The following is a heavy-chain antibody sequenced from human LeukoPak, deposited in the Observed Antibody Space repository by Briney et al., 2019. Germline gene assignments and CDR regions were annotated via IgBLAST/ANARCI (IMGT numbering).Heavy chain of an antibody. CDR2: INHSGSA. J-gene: IGHJ6*02. Sequence: PSETLSLTCAVSGGSFSGYYWTWIRQPPGKGLEWIGEINHSGSANYNPSLKSRVTISLDTSKNQFSLKVSSVTAADTAVYYCARDGCSSTSCHYYYGMDVWGQGTTVTVSS. D-gene: IGHD2-2*01. V-gene: IGHV4-34*01. CDR1: GGSFSGYY. CDR3: ARDGCSSTSCHYYYGMDV.